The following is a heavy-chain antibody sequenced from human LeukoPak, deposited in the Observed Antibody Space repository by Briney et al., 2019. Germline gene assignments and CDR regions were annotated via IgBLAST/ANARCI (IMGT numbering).Heavy chain of an antibody. V-gene: IGHV3-72*01. CDR1: GFTFSDHH. J-gene: IGHJ4*02. Sequence: PGGSLRLSCAASGFTFSDHHMDWVRQAPGEGLEWVARIRNKANRYTTEYAASVKGRFTISRDDSENSLYLQMDSLKTEDTAVYYCAKRGSNYNFDYWGQGTLVTVSS. CDR3: AKRGSNYNFDY. D-gene: IGHD5-24*01. CDR2: IRNKANRYTT.